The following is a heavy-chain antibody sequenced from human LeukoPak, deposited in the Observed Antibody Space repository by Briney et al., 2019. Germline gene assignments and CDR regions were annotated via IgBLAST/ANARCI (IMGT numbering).Heavy chain of an antibody. Sequence: RGESLKISCKGSGYSFTSYWIGWVRQMPGKGLEWMGIIYPGDSDTRYSPSFQGQVTISADKSISTAYLQWSSLKASDTAMYYCAKGGYCSGGSCYQNWFDPWGQGTLVTVSS. V-gene: IGHV5-51*01. CDR1: GYSFTSYW. J-gene: IGHJ5*02. CDR2: IYPGDSDT. D-gene: IGHD2-15*01. CDR3: AKGGYCSGGSCYQNWFDP.